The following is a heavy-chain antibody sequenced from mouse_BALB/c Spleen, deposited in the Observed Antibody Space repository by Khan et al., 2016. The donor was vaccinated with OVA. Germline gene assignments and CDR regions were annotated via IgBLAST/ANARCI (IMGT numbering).Heavy chain of an antibody. J-gene: IGHJ4*01. CDR2: ICSDGST. CDR3: ARQPYYHYNIMDY. Sequence: QVQLQQSGPGLVAPSQSLSITCTISGFSLTNYGVHWVRQPPGQGLEWLVVICSDGSTTYNSALKSRLTISKDNSESQVFLKMKRLRTDDTAMYFCARQPYYHYNIMDYWGQGTSVTVSS. CDR1: GFSLTNYG. D-gene: IGHD2-10*01. V-gene: IGHV2-6-1*01.